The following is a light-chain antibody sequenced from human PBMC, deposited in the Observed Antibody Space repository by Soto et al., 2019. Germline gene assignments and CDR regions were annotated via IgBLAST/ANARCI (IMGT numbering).Light chain of an antibody. CDR3: QSYDSSLSGSNV. Sequence: QAVVTQPPSVSGAPGQRVTISCTGSSSNIGAGYDVHWYQQLPGTAPKLLIYGNSNRPSGVPDRFSGSKSGTSASLAITGLQAEDGADYYCQSYDSSLSGSNVFGTGTKVTVL. J-gene: IGLJ1*01. CDR1: SSNIGAGYD. CDR2: GNS. V-gene: IGLV1-40*01.